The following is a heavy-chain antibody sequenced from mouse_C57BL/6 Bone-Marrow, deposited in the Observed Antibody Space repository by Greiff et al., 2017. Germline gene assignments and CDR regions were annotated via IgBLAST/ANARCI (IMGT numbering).Heavy chain of an antibody. V-gene: IGHV1-64*01. CDR1: GYTFTSYW. Sequence: VQLQQPGAELVKPGASVKLSCKASGYTFTSYWMHWVKQRPGQGLEWIGMIHPNSGSTNYNEKFKSKATLTVDKSSSTAYMQLSGLTSEDSAVYYCARPYYYGSSPFAYWGQGTLVTVSA. CDR2: IHPNSGST. D-gene: IGHD1-1*01. CDR3: ARPYYYGSSPFAY. J-gene: IGHJ3*01.